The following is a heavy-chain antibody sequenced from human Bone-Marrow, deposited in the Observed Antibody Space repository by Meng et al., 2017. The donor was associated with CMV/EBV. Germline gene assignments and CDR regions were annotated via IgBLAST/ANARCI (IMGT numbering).Heavy chain of an antibody. Sequence: TLSRTCAVSGGSISSGSYHWGWFRQPAGKRLEWIGRIYTSGNTNYNPSLKSRVTISADTSKNQFSLKLASVTAADTAVYYCAREMDYWGQGTLVTVSS. J-gene: IGHJ4*02. V-gene: IGHV4-61*02. CDR3: AREMDY. CDR1: GGSISSGSYH. CDR2: IYTSGNT.